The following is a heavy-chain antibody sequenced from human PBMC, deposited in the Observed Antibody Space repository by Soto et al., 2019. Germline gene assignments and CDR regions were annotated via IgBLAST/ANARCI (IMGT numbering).Heavy chain of an antibody. J-gene: IGHJ3*02. CDR3: ARDLFAGIQPAFDI. CDR2: ISYDGSNK. Sequence: PGESLKISCAASGFIFSNFGMHWVRQAPGKGLEWVAVISYDGSNKYYADSVKGRFTISRDNSKNTLYLQMNSLRAEDTAVYYCARDLFAGIQPAFDIWGQGTMVTVS. D-gene: IGHD3-16*01. CDR1: GFIFSNFG. V-gene: IGHV3-30*19.